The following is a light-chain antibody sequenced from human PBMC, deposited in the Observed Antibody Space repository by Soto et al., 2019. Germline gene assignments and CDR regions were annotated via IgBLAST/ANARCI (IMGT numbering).Light chain of an antibody. CDR3: QQSYSTLVT. CDR1: QSISSY. Sequence: DIQMTQSPSSLSASVGDRVTITCRASQSISSYLNGYQQKPGKAPKLLIYAASSLQSGVPSRFSGSGSGTDFTLTISSLQPEDFATYYCQQSYSTLVTFGQGTKVEIK. V-gene: IGKV1-39*01. J-gene: IGKJ1*01. CDR2: AAS.